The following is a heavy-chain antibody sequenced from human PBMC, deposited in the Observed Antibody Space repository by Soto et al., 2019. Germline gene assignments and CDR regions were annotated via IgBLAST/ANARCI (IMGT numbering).Heavy chain of an antibody. J-gene: IGHJ3*02. CDR2: MYVTGTT. D-gene: IGHD5-12*01. CDR1: GGSISPYF. Sequence: VQLQESGPGLVKPSETLSFTCTVSGGSISPYFWSWIRQPAGKGLEWIGRMYVTGTTNYNPSLRSRVSMSIDMSANEFSLILRSVTAADTAVYYCARDGGYTGYEQGNPFDIWGQGTMVTVSS. V-gene: IGHV4-4*07. CDR3: ARDGGYTGYEQGNPFDI.